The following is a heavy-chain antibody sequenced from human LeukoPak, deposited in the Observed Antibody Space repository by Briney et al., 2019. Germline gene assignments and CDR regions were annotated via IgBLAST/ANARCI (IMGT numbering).Heavy chain of an antibody. J-gene: IGHJ4*02. D-gene: IGHD3-22*01. V-gene: IGHV3-30-3*01. CDR2: ISYDGSNK. CDR3: VRGVGIYDSSGYFDY. Sequence: PGGSLRLSCAASGFTYSSCAMHWVRQAPGKGLEWVATISYDGSNKYYADSVKGRFTISRDNSKNTLYLYMNSLRAEDTAVYYCVRGVGIYDSSGYFDYWGQGTLVTVSS. CDR1: GFTYSSCA.